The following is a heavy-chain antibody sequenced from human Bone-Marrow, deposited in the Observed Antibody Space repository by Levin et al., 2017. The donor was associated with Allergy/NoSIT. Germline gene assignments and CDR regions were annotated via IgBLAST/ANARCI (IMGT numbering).Heavy chain of an antibody. D-gene: IGHD3-22*01. CDR3: ARDSSGYYDSNGYHSGSFDL. CDR2: IYSGAGDT. V-gene: IGHV3-53*01. Sequence: GESLKISCAASGFTLSSKYMSWVRRAPGKGLEWVSIIYSGAGDTDHADSVKGRFTISRDDYKNTVFLQLNSLRGEDTAVYYCARDSSGYYDSNGYHSGSFDLWGQGALVTVSS. J-gene: IGHJ4*02. CDR1: GFTLSSKY.